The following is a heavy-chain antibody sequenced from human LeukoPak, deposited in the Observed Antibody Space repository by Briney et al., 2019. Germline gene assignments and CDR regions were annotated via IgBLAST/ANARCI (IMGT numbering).Heavy chain of an antibody. CDR3: ARDPYSGAYGDSYYYYMDL. CDR2: TSNSGSSV. J-gene: IGHJ6*03. D-gene: IGHD1-26*01. CDR1: GFTFSSYE. Sequence: PGGSLRLSCAASGFTFSSYEINWVRQAPGKGLEWISYTSNSGSSVYYGDSVKGRFTVSRDNAKNSLYLQMNSLRAEDTAVYYCARDPYSGAYGDSYYYYMDLWGQGTTVTISS. V-gene: IGHV3-48*03.